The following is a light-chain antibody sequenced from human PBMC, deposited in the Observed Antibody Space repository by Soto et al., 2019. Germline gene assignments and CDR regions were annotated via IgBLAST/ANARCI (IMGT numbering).Light chain of an antibody. J-gene: IGKJ4*01. CDR3: LQDHNYPLT. V-gene: IGKV1-6*01. CDR2: VTS. CDR1: QGIRND. Sequence: AIQITQSPSALSSTVGDRVTITCLSSQGIRNDLSWYQKKPGQAPKLLIYVTSTLQTGVPSRFSGSGSGTDFTLTISSLQPEDSATYYCLQDHNYPLTFGGGTKVDIK.